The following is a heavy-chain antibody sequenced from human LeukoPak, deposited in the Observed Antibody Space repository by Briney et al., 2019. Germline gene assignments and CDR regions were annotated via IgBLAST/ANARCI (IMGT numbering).Heavy chain of an antibody. J-gene: IGHJ6*03. V-gene: IGHV3-30*04. CDR3: TRGPGLSDSDYIDV. CDR2: ISFDGNNK. CDR1: GFTFSTYA. D-gene: IGHD3-22*01. Sequence: PGGSLRLSCGASGFTFSTYAMHWVRLAPGKGLEWVASISFDGNNKQYLDSVKGRFTISRDNSKYTLHLQMSSLRADDTAVYYCTRGPGLSDSDYIDVWGKGTTVTVSS.